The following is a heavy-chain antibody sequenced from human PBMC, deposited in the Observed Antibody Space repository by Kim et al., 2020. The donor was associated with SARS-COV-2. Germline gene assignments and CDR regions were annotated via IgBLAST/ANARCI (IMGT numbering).Heavy chain of an antibody. V-gene: IGHV6-1*01. CDR1: GDSVSSNSAA. Sequence: SQTLSLTCAISGDSVSSNSAAWNWIRQSPSRGLEWLGRTYYRSKWYNDYAVSVKSRITINPDTSKNQFSLQLNSVTPEDTAVYYCARVRVIAVAGEEYYYGMDVWGQGTTVTVSS. D-gene: IGHD6-19*01. CDR3: ARVRVIAVAGEEYYYGMDV. CDR2: TYYRSKWYN. J-gene: IGHJ6*02.